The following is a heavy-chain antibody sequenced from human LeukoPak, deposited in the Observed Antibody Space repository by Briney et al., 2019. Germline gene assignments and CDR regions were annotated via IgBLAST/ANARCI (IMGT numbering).Heavy chain of an antibody. CDR3: ARNSYGSGSHDH. CDR2: INQDGHAQ. V-gene: IGHV3-7*01. D-gene: IGHD3-10*01. CDR1: GFTPYNYW. Sequence: GGSLRLSCAASGFTPYNYWMTWVRQAPGKGLEWVANINQDGHAQYYVQSVRGRFTISRDNAKNSLYLQMNSLSVEDTGVYYCARNSYGSGSHDHWGQGTLVTVSS. J-gene: IGHJ5*02.